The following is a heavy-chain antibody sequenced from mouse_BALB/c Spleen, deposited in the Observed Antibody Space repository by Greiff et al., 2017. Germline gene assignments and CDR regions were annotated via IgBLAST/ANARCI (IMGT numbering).Heavy chain of an antibody. D-gene: IGHD2-1*01. CDR2: IYPYNGGT. V-gene: IGHV1S29*02. Sequence: VQLQQSGPELVKPGASVKISCKASGYTFTDYNMHWVKQSHGKSLEWIGYIYPYNGGTGYNQKFKSKATLTVDNSSSTAYMELRSLTSEDSAVYYCARGGNYHYAMDYWGQGTSVTVSS. J-gene: IGHJ4*01. CDR3: ARGGNYHYAMDY. CDR1: GYTFTDYN.